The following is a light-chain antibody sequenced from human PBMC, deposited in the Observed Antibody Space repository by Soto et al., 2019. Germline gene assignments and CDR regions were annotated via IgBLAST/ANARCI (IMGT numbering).Light chain of an antibody. Sequence: IVSTQSPGTLSLSPGERVTLSCRASQSVTTRLAWYQHKPGQAPRLLMSGASNRATGIPARFSGSGSGTDFTLTISSLEPEDFAVYYCQQRSNWPITFGQGTRLEIK. CDR3: QQRSNWPIT. V-gene: IGKV3-11*01. CDR2: GAS. CDR1: QSVTTR. J-gene: IGKJ5*01.